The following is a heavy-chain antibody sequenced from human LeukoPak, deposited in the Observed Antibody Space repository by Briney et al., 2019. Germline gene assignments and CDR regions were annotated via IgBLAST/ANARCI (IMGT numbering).Heavy chain of an antibody. D-gene: IGHD3-22*01. CDR2: FNPNSGGT. CDR3: ARVDVITLWFDP. CDR1: GYTFTGYY. Sequence: GASVKLSCTASGYTFTGYYMHWVRQAPGQGLEWMGWFNPNSGGTNYAQKCQGRVTMTRDTSISTAYMELSRLRSDDTAVYYCARVDVITLWFDPWRQGTLVTVSS. J-gene: IGHJ5*02. V-gene: IGHV1-2*02.